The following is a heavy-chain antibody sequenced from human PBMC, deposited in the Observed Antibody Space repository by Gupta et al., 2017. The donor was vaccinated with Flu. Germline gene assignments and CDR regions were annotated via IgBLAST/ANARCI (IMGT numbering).Heavy chain of an antibody. D-gene: IGHD3-10*01. V-gene: IGHV3-15*01. CDR1: GFTFSNAW. J-gene: IGHJ6*02. CDR3: TTVHLLLYGLDV. CDR2: IKSKTHGGPT. Sequence: EVQLVESGGGLVKPGESLRLSCAASGFTFSNAWMSWVRQAPGTGLEWVGRIKSKTHGGPTDYAAPVKGRFTISRDDSKNMLYLQMNGLKDEDTAVYYCTTVHLLLYGLDVWGQGTTVTVSS.